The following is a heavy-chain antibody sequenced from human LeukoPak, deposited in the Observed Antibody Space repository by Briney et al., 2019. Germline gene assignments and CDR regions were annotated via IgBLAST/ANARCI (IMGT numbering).Heavy chain of an antibody. CDR1: GGSISSYY. CDR3: ARDAYDSSGYYFDP. V-gene: IGHV4-59*01. J-gene: IGHJ5*02. D-gene: IGHD3-22*01. Sequence: PSETLSLTCTVSGGSISSYYWSWIRQPPGKGLEWIGYIYYSGSTNYNPSLKSRVTISVDTSNNQLSLKLSSVTAADTAVYYCARDAYDSSGYYFDPWGQGTLVTVSS. CDR2: IYYSGST.